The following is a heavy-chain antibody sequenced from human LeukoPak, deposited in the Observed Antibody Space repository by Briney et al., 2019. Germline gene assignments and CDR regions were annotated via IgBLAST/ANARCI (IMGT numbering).Heavy chain of an antibody. Sequence: GGSLRLSCSASGFTFSSYGMHWVRQGSGKGLEYVSGISSNGDSTYYADSVKGRFTFSRDNSKNTLYLQMSSLRAEDTAVYYCVNGKVAGSGTYYNAPFDYWGQGTLVTVSS. J-gene: IGHJ4*02. D-gene: IGHD3-10*01. CDR3: VNGKVAGSGTYYNAPFDY. V-gene: IGHV3-64D*06. CDR2: ISSNGDST. CDR1: GFTFSSYG.